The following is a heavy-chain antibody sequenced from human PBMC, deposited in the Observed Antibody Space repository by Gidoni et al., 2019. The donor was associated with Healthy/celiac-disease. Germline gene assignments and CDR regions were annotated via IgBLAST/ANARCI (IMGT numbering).Heavy chain of an antibody. CDR2: IYSGGST. Sequence: EVQLVETGGGLIQPGASLRLSCAASGFTVSSNYMSWVRQAPGTGLEWVSVIYSGGSTYYADSVKGRFTIARDNSKNTLYLQMNSLRAEDTAVYYCASGAFLETYDYWGQGTLVTVSS. CDR3: ASGAFLETYDY. V-gene: IGHV3-53*02. D-gene: IGHD3-3*01. J-gene: IGHJ4*02. CDR1: GFTVSSNY.